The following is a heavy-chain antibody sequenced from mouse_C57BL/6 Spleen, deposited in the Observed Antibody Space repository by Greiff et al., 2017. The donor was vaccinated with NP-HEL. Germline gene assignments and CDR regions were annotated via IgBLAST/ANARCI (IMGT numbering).Heavy chain of an antibody. V-gene: IGHV5-4*03. CDR3: ARRDSSGYYFDY. D-gene: IGHD3-2*02. CDR2: ISDGGSYT. Sequence: EVKLVESGGGLVKPGGSLKLSCAASGFTFSSYAMSWVRQTPEKRLEWVATISDGGSYTYYPDNVKGRFTISRDNAKNNLYLQMSHLKSEDTAMYYCARRDSSGYYFDYWGQGTTLTVSS. CDR1: GFTFSSYA. J-gene: IGHJ2*01.